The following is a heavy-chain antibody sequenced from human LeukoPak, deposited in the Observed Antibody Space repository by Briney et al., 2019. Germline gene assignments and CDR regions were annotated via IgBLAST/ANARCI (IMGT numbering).Heavy chain of an antibody. CDR1: GFTFDDYA. J-gene: IGHJ4*02. CDR3: AKGANYDSSGYLDY. V-gene: IGHV3-43D*03. D-gene: IGHD3-22*01. Sequence: GGSLRLSCAASGFTFDDYAMHWVRQAPGKGLEWVSLISWDGGSTYYADSVKGRFTISRDNSKNSLYLQMNSLRAEDTALYYCAKGANYDSSGYLDYWGQGTLVTVSS. CDR2: ISWDGGST.